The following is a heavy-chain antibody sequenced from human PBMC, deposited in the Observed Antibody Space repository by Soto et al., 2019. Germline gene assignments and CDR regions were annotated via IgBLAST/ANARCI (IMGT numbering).Heavy chain of an antibody. CDR2: IYYSGST. D-gene: IGHD1-26*01. Sequence: SETLSLTCTVSGGSISSSSYYWGWIRQPPGKGLEWIGSIYYSGSTYYNPSLKSRVTISVETSKNQFSLKLSSVTAADTAVYYCARSPSGARGEFDYWGQGTLVTVSS. V-gene: IGHV4-39*01. J-gene: IGHJ4*02. CDR3: ARSPSGARGEFDY. CDR1: GGSISSSSYY.